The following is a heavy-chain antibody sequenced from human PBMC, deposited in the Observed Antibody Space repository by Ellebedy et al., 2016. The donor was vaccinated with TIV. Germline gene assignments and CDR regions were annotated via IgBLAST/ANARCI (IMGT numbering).Heavy chain of an antibody. Sequence: GGSLRLSCTASGFTFSTYWMTWVRQAPGKGLEWVAVVSYDGKSKYYADSVKGRFTISRDNSKNTLYLQMNSLRAEDTAVYYCARGYSSGTYWYYFDNWGQGTLVTVSP. J-gene: IGHJ4*02. V-gene: IGHV3-30*03. CDR2: VSYDGKSK. CDR3: ARGYSSGTYWYYFDN. CDR1: GFTFSTYW. D-gene: IGHD1-26*01.